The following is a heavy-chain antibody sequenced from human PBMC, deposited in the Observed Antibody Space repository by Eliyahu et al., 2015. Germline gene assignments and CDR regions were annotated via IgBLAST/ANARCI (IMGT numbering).Heavy chain of an antibody. Sequence: QLQLQESGPGLVKPSETLSLTCTVSGGSISSSSYYWGWIRQPPGKGLEWIGSIYYRGSTYYNPSLKSRVTISVDTSKNQFSLKLSSVTAADTAVYYCARRRYDFWSGYFGQDWFDPWGQGTLVTVSS. CDR1: GGSISSSSYY. CDR2: IYYRGST. J-gene: IGHJ5*02. CDR3: ARRRYDFWSGYFGQDWFDP. V-gene: IGHV4-39*01. D-gene: IGHD3-3*01.